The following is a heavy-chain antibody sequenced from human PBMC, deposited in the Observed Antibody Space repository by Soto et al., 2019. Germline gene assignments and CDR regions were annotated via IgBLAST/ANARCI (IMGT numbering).Heavy chain of an antibody. CDR1: GFTFSDYF. V-gene: IGHV3-11*01. CDR3: ARDCDRCYSVFDS. Sequence: QVQLVESGGGLVKPGGSLRLSCAASGFTFSDYFMTWIRQAPGKGLEWVSYISSSGTTIFYADSVQGRFTISRDNAKTSLYQEINSLRAEDTAVYSCARDCDRCYSVFDSWGQGSLGTVSS. CDR2: ISSSGTTI. D-gene: IGHD2-15*01. J-gene: IGHJ4*02.